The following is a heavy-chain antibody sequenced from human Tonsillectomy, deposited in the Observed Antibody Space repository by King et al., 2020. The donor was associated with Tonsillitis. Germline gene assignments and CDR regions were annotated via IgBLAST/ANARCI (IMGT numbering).Heavy chain of an antibody. CDR1: GFAFHVYG. CDR2: ISYEGNNK. CDR3: AKDLSRGIAARLDD. J-gene: IGHJ4*02. Sequence: VQLVESGGGVVQPGRSLRLSCAASGFAFHVYGMHWVRQAPGKRLEWGAVISYEGNNKYYADSVKGRFSISRDNSKNTVFLQMNSLGGEDTAVYYCAKDLSRGIAARLDDWGQGTLVTVSS. V-gene: IGHV3-30*18. D-gene: IGHD6-13*01.